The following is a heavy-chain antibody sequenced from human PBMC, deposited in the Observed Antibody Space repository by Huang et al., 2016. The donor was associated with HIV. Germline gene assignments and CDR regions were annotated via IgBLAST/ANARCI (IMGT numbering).Heavy chain of an antibody. V-gene: IGHV5-51*01. CDR3: ARWMSSGSYYYFDY. Sequence: ELQLVQSGAEVKKPGESLRISCKGSEDSFNTYWIGWVRQMPGKGLDWMGIIHPGDSAPRYSPSFRGQVTFSADKSINTAYLQWSSLKASDTALYYCARWMSSGSYYYFDYWGQGTLVTVSS. D-gene: IGHD6-13*01. J-gene: IGHJ4*02. CDR2: IHPGDSAP. CDR1: EDSFNTYW.